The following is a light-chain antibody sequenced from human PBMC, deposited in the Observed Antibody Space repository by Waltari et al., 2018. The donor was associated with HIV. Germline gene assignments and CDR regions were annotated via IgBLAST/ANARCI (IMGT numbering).Light chain of an antibody. CDR3: CSYAGSRTWV. V-gene: IGLV2-23*02. CDR1: SSDVGGYNF. CDR2: DVF. J-gene: IGLJ3*02. Sequence: QSALTQPASVSGSPGQSITVSCTGTSSDVGGYNFVSCDQQHPGKAPKPIIFDVFKRPAGVSGRFSGSRSGNTASLTVSGLQAEDEADYYCCSYAGSRTWVFGGGTALTVL.